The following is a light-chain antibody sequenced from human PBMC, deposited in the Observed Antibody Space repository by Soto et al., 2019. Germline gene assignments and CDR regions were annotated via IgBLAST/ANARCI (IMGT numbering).Light chain of an antibody. J-gene: IGKJ1*01. CDR2: GAS. CDR3: QQSFSTPRT. CDR1: QTISTY. V-gene: IGKV1-39*01. Sequence: DIQMTQSPSPLSASVGDRVTITCRASQTISTYLNWYQQKPGKAPKLLIYGASSLQSGVPSRFSGSGSGTDFTLTISSLQPEDFGTYYCQQSFSTPRTFGQGTKADMK.